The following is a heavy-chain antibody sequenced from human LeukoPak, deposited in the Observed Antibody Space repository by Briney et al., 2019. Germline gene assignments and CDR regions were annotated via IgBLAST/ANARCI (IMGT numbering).Heavy chain of an antibody. D-gene: IGHD3-9*01. CDR1: GGSISGGSYY. V-gene: IGHV4-61*02. Sequence: SETLSLTCTVSGGSISGGSYYWSWIRQPAGKGLEWIGRIYTSGSTNYNPSLKGRVTISVDTSKNQFSLKLSSVTAADTAVYYCARCPYDILTGYYSVDYWGQGTLVTVSS. CDR3: ARCPYDILTGYYSVDY. J-gene: IGHJ4*02. CDR2: IYTSGST.